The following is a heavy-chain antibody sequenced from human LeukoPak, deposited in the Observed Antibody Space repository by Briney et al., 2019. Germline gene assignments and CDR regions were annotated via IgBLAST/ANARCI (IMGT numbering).Heavy chain of an antibody. V-gene: IGHV1-69*13. CDR2: IIPIFGTA. Sequence: SVTVSCKASGGTFISYAISWVRRAPGQGLEWMGGIIPIFGTANYAQKFQGRVTITADESTSTAYMELSSLRSEDTAVYYCAIIITPRTIFRFDPWGQGTLVTVSS. CDR1: GGTFISYA. J-gene: IGHJ5*02. CDR3: AIIITPRTIFRFDP. D-gene: IGHD3-10*01.